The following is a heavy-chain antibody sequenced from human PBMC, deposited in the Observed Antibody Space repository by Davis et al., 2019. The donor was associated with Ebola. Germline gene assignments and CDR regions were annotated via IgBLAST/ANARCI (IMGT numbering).Heavy chain of an antibody. V-gene: IGHV4-4*02. CDR2: IYHGGST. J-gene: IGHJ4*02. CDR3: ARGVAAAGTNYFDY. Sequence: MPSETLSLTCAVSGGSISSTNWWTWVRQPPGKGLEWIGEIYHGGSTNYNPSLKSRVTISVDTSKNQFSLKLSSVTAADTAVYYCARGVAAAGTNYFDYWGQGTLVTVSS. CDR1: GGSISSTNW. D-gene: IGHD6-13*01.